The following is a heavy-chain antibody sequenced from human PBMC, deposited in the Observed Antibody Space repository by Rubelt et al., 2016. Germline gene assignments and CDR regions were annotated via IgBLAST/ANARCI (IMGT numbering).Heavy chain of an antibody. CDR1: GGSISSSSYY. J-gene: IGHJ6*02. D-gene: IGHD3-10*01. Sequence: QLQLQESGPGLVKPSETLSLTCTVSGGSISSSSYYWGWIRQPPGKGLEWIGEINHSGSTNYNPSLKSRVTISVDTSKNQCSLKRGSVTAAETAVYYCARGNYYYGMDVWGQGTTVTVSS. V-gene: IGHV4-39*07. CDR3: ARGNYYYGMDV. CDR2: INHSGST.